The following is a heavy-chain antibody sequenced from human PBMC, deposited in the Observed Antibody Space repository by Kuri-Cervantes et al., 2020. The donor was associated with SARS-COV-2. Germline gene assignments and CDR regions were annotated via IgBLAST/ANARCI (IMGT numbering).Heavy chain of an antibody. Sequence: GGSLTLSCTGSGDSFSNYWIGWVRQMPGQGLEWMGIIYPGDSDTSYSPSFQGQVTISADKSISTAHLQWSSLKASDTAMYYCARPTYCSGGSCTRFDYWGQGTLVTVSS. CDR3: ARPTYCSGGSCTRFDY. J-gene: IGHJ4*02. CDR2: IYPGDSDT. V-gene: IGHV5-51*01. CDR1: GDSFSNYW. D-gene: IGHD2-15*01.